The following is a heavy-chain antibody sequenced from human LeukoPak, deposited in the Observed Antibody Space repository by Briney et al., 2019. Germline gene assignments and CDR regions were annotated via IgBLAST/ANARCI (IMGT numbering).Heavy chain of an antibody. CDR1: GFTFSSYG. J-gene: IGHJ6*02. V-gene: IGHV3-30*03. CDR3: ARGRGYYGSGSYSPYYYGMDV. CDR2: ISYDGSDK. D-gene: IGHD3-10*01. Sequence: PGRSLRLSCAASGFTFSSYGMHWVRQAPGKGLEWGAVISYDGSDKYYADSVKGRFTISRDNSKDTLYLQMNSLRAEDTAVYYCARGRGYYGSGSYSPYYYGMDVWGQGITVTVSS.